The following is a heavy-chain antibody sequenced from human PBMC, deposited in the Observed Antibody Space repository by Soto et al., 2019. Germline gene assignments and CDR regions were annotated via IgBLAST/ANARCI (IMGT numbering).Heavy chain of an antibody. CDR1: GFTFSSYS. CDR2: ISSSSSYI. J-gene: IGHJ4*02. CDR3: ARDRPVVPAASTDY. V-gene: IGHV3-21*01. D-gene: IGHD2-2*01. Sequence: PGGSLRLSCAASGFTFSSYSMNWVRQAPGKGLEWVSSISSSSSYIYYADSAKGRFTISRDNAKNSLYLQMNSLRAEDTAVYYCARDRPVVPAASTDYWGQGTLVTVSS.